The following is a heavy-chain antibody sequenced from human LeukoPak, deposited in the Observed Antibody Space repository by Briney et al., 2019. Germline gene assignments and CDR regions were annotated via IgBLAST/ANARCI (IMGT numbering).Heavy chain of an antibody. CDR1: GGSISSGDYY. CDR2: IYYSGST. D-gene: IGHD3-10*01. CDR3: ARGWTMVRGVPSLDY. Sequence: PSETLSLTCTVSGGSISSGDYYWSWVRQPPGRGVEGIGYIYYSGSTYYNPSLKRRVTISVDTSKKQFSLKLSSVTAADTAVYYCARGWTMVRGVPSLDYWGQGTLVTVSS. J-gene: IGHJ4*02. V-gene: IGHV4-30-4*08.